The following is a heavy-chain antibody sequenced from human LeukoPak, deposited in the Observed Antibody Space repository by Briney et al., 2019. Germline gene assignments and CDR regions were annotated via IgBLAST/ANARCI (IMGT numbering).Heavy chain of an antibody. CDR2: IIPIFGTA. V-gene: IGHV1-69*13. CDR1: GGTFSSYA. CDR3: ARRTRVEAFDT. D-gene: IGHD2-2*01. Sequence: VASVKVSCKASGGTFSSYAISWVRQAPGQGLEWMGGIIPIFGTANYAQKFQGRVTITADESTSTAYMELSSLRSEDTAVYYCARRTRVEAFDTWGQGTMVTVSS. J-gene: IGHJ3*02.